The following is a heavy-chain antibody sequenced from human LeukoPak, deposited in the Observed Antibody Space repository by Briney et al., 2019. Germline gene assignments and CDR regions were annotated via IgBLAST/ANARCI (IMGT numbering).Heavy chain of an antibody. CDR3: AKDRRGRLDV. V-gene: IGHV3-33*06. D-gene: IGHD1-26*01. CDR2: IWYDGSNK. J-gene: IGHJ6*04. CDR1: GFTFSSYG. Sequence: GRSLRLSCAASGFTFSSYGMHWVRQAPGKGLEWVAVIWYDGSNKHYADSVKGRFTISRDNSKNTLYLQMNSLRAEDTAVYYCAKDRRGRLDVWGKGTTVTVSS.